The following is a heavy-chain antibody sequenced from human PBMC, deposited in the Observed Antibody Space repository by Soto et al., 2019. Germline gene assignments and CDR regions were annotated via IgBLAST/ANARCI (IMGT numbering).Heavy chain of an antibody. Sequence: SETLSLTCTVSGASISPYYWSWIRQSAGKGLEWIGRVYASGSTNYNPSLKSRVTMSVDTSKTQFSLELTSVTAADTAVYYCARNYGDSFWGQGTLVTVSS. J-gene: IGHJ4*02. V-gene: IGHV4-4*07. CDR3: ARNYGDSF. CDR2: VYASGST. D-gene: IGHD4-17*01. CDR1: GASISPYY.